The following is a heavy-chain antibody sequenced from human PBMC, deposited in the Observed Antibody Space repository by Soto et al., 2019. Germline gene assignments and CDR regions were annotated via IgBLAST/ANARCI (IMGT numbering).Heavy chain of an antibody. J-gene: IGHJ6*02. Sequence: QVQLVQSGAEVKKPGASVKVPCKASGYTFTSSGISWVRQAPGQGLEWMGWISAYNGNTNYAQKLQGRVTMTTDTSTSTAYMELRSLRSDDTAVYYCARVLTLNKQVRGGNYYGMDVWGQGTTVTVSS. CDR1: GYTFTSSG. CDR2: ISAYNGNT. D-gene: IGHD3-16*01. CDR3: ARVLTLNKQVRGGNYYGMDV. V-gene: IGHV1-18*01.